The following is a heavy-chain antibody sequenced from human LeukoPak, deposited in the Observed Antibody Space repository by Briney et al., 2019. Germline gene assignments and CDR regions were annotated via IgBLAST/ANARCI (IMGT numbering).Heavy chain of an antibody. Sequence: GGSLRLSCADSGFTFSSHGMHWVRQAPGKGLEWVAVVSYDGNEKYYVDSVKGRFTVSRDNSKSTLHLQMNSLTAEDTGVYYCASQVVTLGYDYWGQGTLVTVSS. CDR2: VSYDGNEK. D-gene: IGHD4-23*01. CDR3: ASQVVTLGYDY. CDR1: GFTFSSHG. V-gene: IGHV3-30*03. J-gene: IGHJ4*02.